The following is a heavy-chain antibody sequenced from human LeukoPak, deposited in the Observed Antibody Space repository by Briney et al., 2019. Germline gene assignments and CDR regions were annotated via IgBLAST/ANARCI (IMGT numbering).Heavy chain of an antibody. Sequence: GGSLRLSCAASGFTFSSYGMHWVRQAPGKGLEWVAVISYDGSNKYYADSVEGRFTISRDSSKNTLYLQMNSLRAEDTAVYYCAIGDGLGELSSSFNYWGQGTLVTVSS. CDR1: GFTFSSYG. D-gene: IGHD3-16*02. J-gene: IGHJ4*02. CDR3: AIGDGLGELSSSFNY. CDR2: ISYDGSNK. V-gene: IGHV3-30*03.